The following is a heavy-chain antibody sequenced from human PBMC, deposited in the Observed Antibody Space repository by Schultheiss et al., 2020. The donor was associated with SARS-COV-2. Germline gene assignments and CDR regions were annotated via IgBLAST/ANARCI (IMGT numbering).Heavy chain of an antibody. J-gene: IGHJ6*02. CDR3: ARAYCSSTSCYSGDGMDV. CDR2: IGGSSPGI. CDR1: GFTFSGYA. Sequence: GGSLRLSCAASGFTFSGYAMHWVRQAPGKGLEWVSAIGGSSPGIYYADSVKGRFTISRDTSRNTVSLQMNSLRAEDTAVYYCARAYCSSTSCYSGDGMDVWGQGTTVTVSS. V-gene: IGHV3-23*01. D-gene: IGHD2-2*01.